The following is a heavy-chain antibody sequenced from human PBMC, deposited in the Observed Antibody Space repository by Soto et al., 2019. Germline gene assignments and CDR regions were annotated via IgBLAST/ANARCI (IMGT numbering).Heavy chain of an antibody. CDR3: ARSVEVRGVIPFGY. CDR1: GGSISSGGYY. CDR2: IYYSGST. J-gene: IGHJ4*02. Sequence: SETLSLTCTVSGGSISSGGYYWSWIRQHPGKGLEWIGYIYYSGSTYYNPSLKSRVTISVDTPKNQFSLKLSSVTAADTAVYYCARSVEVRGVIPFGYWGQGTLVTVSS. V-gene: IGHV4-31*03. D-gene: IGHD3-10*01.